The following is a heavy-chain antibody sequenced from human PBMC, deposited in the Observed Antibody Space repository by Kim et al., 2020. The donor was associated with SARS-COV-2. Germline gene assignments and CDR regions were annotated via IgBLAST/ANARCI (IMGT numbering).Heavy chain of an antibody. J-gene: IGHJ6*02. D-gene: IGHD6-13*01. CDR3: ARVGQQQLVKVGMDV. V-gene: IGHV4-39*07. CDR1: GGSISSSSYY. CDR2: IYYSGST. Sequence: SETLSLTCTVSGGSISSSSYYWGWIRQPPGKGLEWIGSIYYSGSTYYNPSLKSRVTISVDTFKNQFSLKLSSVTAADTAVYYCARVGQQQLVKVGMDVWGQGTTVTVSS.